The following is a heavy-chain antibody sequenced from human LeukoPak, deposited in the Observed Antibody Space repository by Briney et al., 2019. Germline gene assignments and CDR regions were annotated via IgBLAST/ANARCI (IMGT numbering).Heavy chain of an antibody. Sequence: GGSLRLSCAASGSTFSTYWMYWVRQAPGKGLEWVANIKQDGSHKYYVDSVKGRFTISRDNAKNSLYLQMNSLRVEDTAVYYCVREEGYWGQGTLVTVSS. J-gene: IGHJ4*02. CDR3: VREEGY. CDR2: IKQDGSHK. CDR1: GSTFSTYW. V-gene: IGHV3-7*01.